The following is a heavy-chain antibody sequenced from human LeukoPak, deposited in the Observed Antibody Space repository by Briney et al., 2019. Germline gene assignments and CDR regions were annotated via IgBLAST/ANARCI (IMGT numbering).Heavy chain of an antibody. CDR2: INRDGSQK. D-gene: IGHD2-15*01. Sequence: PGGSLRLSCAASGFTFSSYWMHWVRQAPGKGLEWVANINRDGSQKNHVDSVKGRFTISRDNAENSLFLQMNSLTAEDTAVYYCARDNTYCSGSRCYDHSDYWGQGTLVTVSS. V-gene: IGHV3-7*01. J-gene: IGHJ4*02. CDR3: ARDNTYCSGSRCYDHSDY. CDR1: GFTFSSYW.